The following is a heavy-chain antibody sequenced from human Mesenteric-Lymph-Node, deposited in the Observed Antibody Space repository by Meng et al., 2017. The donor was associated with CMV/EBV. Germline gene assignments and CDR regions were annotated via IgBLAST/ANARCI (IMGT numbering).Heavy chain of an antibody. Sequence: GSLRLSCTVSGGSISRTSYYWGWIRQPPGKGLEWIGTIYYSGSTYYNPSLKSRVTISVDTSKNQFSLKLSSVTAADTAVYYCARRVEMATIVLDNWGQGTLVTVSS. CDR2: IYYSGST. CDR3: ARRVEMATIVLDN. J-gene: IGHJ4*02. D-gene: IGHD5-24*01. CDR1: GGSISRTSYY. V-gene: IGHV4-39*01.